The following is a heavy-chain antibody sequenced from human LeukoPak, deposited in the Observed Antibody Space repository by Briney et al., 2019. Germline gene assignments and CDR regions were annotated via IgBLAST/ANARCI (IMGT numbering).Heavy chain of an antibody. CDR1: GFTFSSYA. D-gene: IGHD5-12*01. J-gene: IGHJ6*02. CDR2: ISGSGGGT. V-gene: IGHV3-23*01. CDR3: ASNPTTFYYYGIDV. Sequence: PGGSLRLSRAASGFTFSSYAMSWVRQAPGKGLEWVSAISGSGGGTYYADSVKGRFTISRDISKNTLYLQMNSLRAEDTAVYFCASNPTTFYYYGIDVWGQGTTVTVSS.